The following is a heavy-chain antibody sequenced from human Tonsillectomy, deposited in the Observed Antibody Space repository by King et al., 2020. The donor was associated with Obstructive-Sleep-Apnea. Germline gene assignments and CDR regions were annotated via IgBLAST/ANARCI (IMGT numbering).Heavy chain of an antibody. CDR2: IRSKAYDGTT. J-gene: IGHJ5*02. CDR1: GFTFGDYA. CDR3: TRENWNRSFDP. V-gene: IGHV3-49*03. Sequence: DVQLVESGGGLVQPGRSLRLSCTASGFTFGDYAMSWFRQAPGKGLEWVGFIRSKAYDGTTEYAASVKGRFLISRDDSKSIAYLQMNSLETEDTAVYYCTRENWNRSFDPWGQGTLVTVSS. D-gene: IGHD1-1*01.